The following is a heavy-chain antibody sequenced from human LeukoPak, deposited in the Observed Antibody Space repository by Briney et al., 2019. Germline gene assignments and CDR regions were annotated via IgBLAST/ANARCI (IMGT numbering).Heavy chain of an antibody. V-gene: IGHV3-48*02. CDR3: ARVHSGGDLNPEIDY. CDR1: GFTFSSYS. J-gene: IGHJ4*02. CDR2: ISSSSSTI. D-gene: IGHD2-21*01. Sequence: GGSLRLSCAASGFTFSSYSMNWVRQAPGKGLEWVSYISSSSSTIYYADSVKGRFTISRDNAKNSLYLQMNSLRDEDTAVYYCARVHSGGDLNPEIDYWGQGTLVTVSS.